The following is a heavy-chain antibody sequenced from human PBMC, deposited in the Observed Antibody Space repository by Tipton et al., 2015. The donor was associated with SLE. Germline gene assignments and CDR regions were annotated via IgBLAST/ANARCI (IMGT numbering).Heavy chain of an antibody. J-gene: IGHJ4*02. CDR2: IYYSGST. D-gene: IGHD1-26*01. V-gene: IGHV4-39*07. CDR3: ARGLRWELLIDY. Sequence: TLSLTCTVSGGSISSSSYYWGWIRQPPGKGLEWIGSIYYSGSTYYNPSLKSRVTISVDTSKNQFSLKLSSVTAADTAVYYCARGLRWELLIDYWGQGTLVTVSS. CDR1: GGSISSSSYY.